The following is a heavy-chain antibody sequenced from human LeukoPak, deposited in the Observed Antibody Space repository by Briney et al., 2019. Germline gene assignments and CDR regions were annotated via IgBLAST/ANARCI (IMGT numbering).Heavy chain of an antibody. V-gene: IGHV4-38-2*02. CDR2: IYHSGST. CDR3: AREAPSPYSSSPPVI. J-gene: IGHJ3*02. CDR1: GYSISSGYY. D-gene: IGHD6-6*01. Sequence: SETLSLTCTVSGYSISSGYYWGWIRQPPGKGLEWIGSIYHSGSTYYNPSLKSRVTISVDTSKNQFSLKLSSVTAADTAVYYCAREAPSPYSSSPPVIWGQGTMVTVSS.